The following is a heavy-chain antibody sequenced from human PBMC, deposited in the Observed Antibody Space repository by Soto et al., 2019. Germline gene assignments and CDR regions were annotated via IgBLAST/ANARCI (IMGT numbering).Heavy chain of an antibody. CDR3: ARDYYDSSGYYYMYYFDY. J-gene: IGHJ4*02. CDR1: GGSISSGGYY. Sequence: SETLSLTCTVSGGSISSGGYYWSWIRQHPGKGLEWIGYIYYSGSTYYNPSLKSRVTISVDTSKNQFSLKLSSVTAADTAVYYCARDYYDSSGYYYMYYFDYWGQGTLVTVSS. CDR2: IYYSGST. D-gene: IGHD3-22*01. V-gene: IGHV4-31*03.